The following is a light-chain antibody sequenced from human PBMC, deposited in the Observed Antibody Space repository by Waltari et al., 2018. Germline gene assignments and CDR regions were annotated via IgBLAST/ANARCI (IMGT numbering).Light chain of an antibody. CDR3: QQCNSYLLT. V-gene: IGKV1-5*03. CDR1: QSIGNS. CDR2: EAS. Sequence: DIQMTQSPSTLSASVGDRVTITCRASQSIGNSLAWYQQKPGKAPKVVIYEASSLESGVPSRFSGSGSGTEFTLTISSLQPDDFATYYCQQCNSYLLTFGGGTKVEIK. J-gene: IGKJ4*01.